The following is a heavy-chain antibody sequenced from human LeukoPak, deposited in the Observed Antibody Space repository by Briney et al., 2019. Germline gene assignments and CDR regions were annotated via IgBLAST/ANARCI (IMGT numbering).Heavy chain of an antibody. CDR3: ARDGGMATKYDFDY. Sequence: AASLKVSCKASRDTFTGYYMHWVRQAPGQGLEWMGWINPNSGGTNYAQKFQGRVTMTRDTSISTAYMELSRLRSDDTAVYYCARDGGMATKYDFDYWGQGTLVTVSS. J-gene: IGHJ4*02. CDR2: INPNSGGT. CDR1: RDTFTGYY. V-gene: IGHV1-2*02. D-gene: IGHD5-24*01.